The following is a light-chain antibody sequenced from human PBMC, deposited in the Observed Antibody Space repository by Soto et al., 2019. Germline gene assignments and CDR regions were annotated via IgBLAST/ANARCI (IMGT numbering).Light chain of an antibody. V-gene: IGLV2-8*01. CDR2: EVT. CDR1: SSDVGAYNY. Sequence: QSVLTQPPSASGSPGQSVTISCTGTSSDVGAYNYVSWYQQYPGKAPKLMIYEVTKRPSGVPDRFSGSKSGNTASLTVSGLQAEDEAEYYCTAYVGNDIWVFGGG. J-gene: IGLJ3*02. CDR3: TAYVGNDIWV.